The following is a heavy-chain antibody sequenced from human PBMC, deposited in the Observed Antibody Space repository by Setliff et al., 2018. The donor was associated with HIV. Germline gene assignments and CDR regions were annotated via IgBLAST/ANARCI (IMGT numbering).Heavy chain of an antibody. D-gene: IGHD5-12*01. CDR3: AGRGGYNDWYFDY. CDR1: GVSMSSHY. Sequence: SETLSLTCNVSGVSMSSHYWSWIRQAPGQPPNKGLEWIGNIYYSGTTNYNPSLESRVTISIATSKSQFSLKLTSVTTADTAMYYCAGRGGYNDWYFDYWGQGALVTVS. V-gene: IGHV4-59*11. J-gene: IGHJ4*02. CDR2: IYYSGTT.